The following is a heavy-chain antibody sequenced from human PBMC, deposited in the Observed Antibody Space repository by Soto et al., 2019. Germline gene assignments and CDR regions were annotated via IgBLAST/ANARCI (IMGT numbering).Heavy chain of an antibody. CDR2: IYTSGST. J-gene: IGHJ4*02. V-gene: IGHV4-4*07. Sequence: SETLSLTCTVSGGSISSYYWSWIRQPAGKGLEWIGRIYTSGSTNYNPSLKSRVTMSVDTSKDQFSLKLSSVTAADTAVYYCAREVRVDTSGCLDYWGQGTLVPVSS. CDR3: AREVRVDTSGCLDY. D-gene: IGHD5-18*01. CDR1: GGSISSYY.